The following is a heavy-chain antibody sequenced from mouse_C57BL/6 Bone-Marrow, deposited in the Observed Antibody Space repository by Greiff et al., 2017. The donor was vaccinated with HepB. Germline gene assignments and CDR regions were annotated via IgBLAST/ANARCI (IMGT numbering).Heavy chain of an antibody. CDR2: IYPGDGDT. CDR1: GYAFSSSW. CDR3: AIGSWGKYFDY. J-gene: IGHJ2*01. D-gene: IGHD1-1*01. Sequence: VQLQQSGPELVKPGASVKISCKASGYAFSSSWMNWVKQRPGKGLEWIGRIYPGDGDTNYNGKFKGKATLTADKSSSTAYMHRSSLTSEDSAVYCCAIGSWGKYFDYWGQGTTLTVSS. V-gene: IGHV1-82*01.